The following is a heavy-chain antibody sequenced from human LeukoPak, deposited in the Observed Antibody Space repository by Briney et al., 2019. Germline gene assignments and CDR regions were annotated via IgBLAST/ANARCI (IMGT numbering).Heavy chain of an antibody. D-gene: IGHD3-22*01. CDR3: ARGSRQLIVDWFDP. Sequence: SQTLSLTCTVSGGSISSGGYYWSWLRQHPGKGLEWFGYIYYSGSTYYNPSLKSRVTISVDTSKNQFSLKLSSVTAADTAVYYCARGSRQLIVDWFDPWGQGTLVTVSS. V-gene: IGHV4-31*03. CDR2: IYYSGST. CDR1: GGSISSGGYY. J-gene: IGHJ5*02.